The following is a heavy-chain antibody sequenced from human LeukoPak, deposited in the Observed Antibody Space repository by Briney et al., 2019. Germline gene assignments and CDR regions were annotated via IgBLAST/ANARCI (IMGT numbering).Heavy chain of an antibody. V-gene: IGHV4-30-2*01. D-gene: IGHD3-3*02. J-gene: IGHJ6*03. CDR1: GGSISSGGYY. CDR3: ARARAFVSYYYYYYMDV. Sequence: PSQTLSLTCTVSGGSISSGGYYWSWIRQPPGKGLEWIGYIYHSGSTYYNPSLKSRVTISVDRSKNQFSLKLSSVTAADTAVYYCARARAFVSYYYYYYMDVWGKGTTVTVSS. CDR2: IYHSGST.